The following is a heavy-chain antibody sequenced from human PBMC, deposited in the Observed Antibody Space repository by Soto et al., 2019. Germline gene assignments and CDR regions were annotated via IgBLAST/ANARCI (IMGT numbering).Heavy chain of an antibody. CDR3: ARLQPDTSGYYFDH. CDR2: IFHGGST. J-gene: IGHJ4*02. D-gene: IGHD3-3*01. CDR1: GGSISTNQW. Sequence: QVHLQESGPGLVKPSGTLSLTCAVSGGSISTNQWWNWVRQAPGKGLEWIGEIFHGGSTNYNPSLKSRVIISVDKSKNQFSLNLSSVTAADTAVYYCARLQPDTSGYYFDHWGQGALVTVSS. V-gene: IGHV4-4*02.